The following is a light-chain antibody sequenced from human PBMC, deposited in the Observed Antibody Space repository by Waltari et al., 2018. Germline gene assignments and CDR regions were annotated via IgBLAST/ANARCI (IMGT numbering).Light chain of an antibody. J-gene: IGLJ3*02. CDR1: STDVGGYDR. V-gene: IGLV2-18*01. CDR2: DVS. CDR3: NLYAGSSTLGV. Sequence: QSALTQPPSVSGSPGQSVTISCTGISTDVGGYDRVSWYQQSPGTAPKLMISDVSNRPSGVPDRFSGSKCGNTASLTISGLQAEDEADYYCNLYAGSSTLGVFGGGTKLTVL.